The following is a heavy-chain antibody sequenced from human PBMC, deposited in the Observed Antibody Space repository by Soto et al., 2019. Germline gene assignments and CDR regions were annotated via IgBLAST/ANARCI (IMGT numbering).Heavy chain of an antibody. Sequence: SVKVSCKASGGSFSNHAISWVRQAPGQGLEWMGGIIPTYETSNYARQFQGRVKISADDSTSTAYMELSSLRFEDTAVYYCASDYGDRNYYYSGMDVWGQGTTVTVSS. J-gene: IGHJ6*02. D-gene: IGHD4-17*01. CDR3: ASDYGDRNYYYSGMDV. CDR2: IIPTYETS. CDR1: GGSFSNHA. V-gene: IGHV1-69*13.